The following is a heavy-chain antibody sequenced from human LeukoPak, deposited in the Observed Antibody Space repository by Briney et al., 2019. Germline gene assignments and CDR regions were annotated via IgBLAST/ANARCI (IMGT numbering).Heavy chain of an antibody. V-gene: IGHV1-2*02. Sequence: GSVKVSCKASGYTFTGYYMHWVRQAPGQGLEWMGWINPNSGGTNYAQKFQGRVTMTGDTSISTAYMELSRLRSDDTAVYYCARDLLAYCGGDCYSIDPWGQGTLVTVSS. J-gene: IGHJ5*02. CDR3: ARDLLAYCGGDCYSIDP. CDR1: GYTFTGYY. CDR2: INPNSGGT. D-gene: IGHD2-21*01.